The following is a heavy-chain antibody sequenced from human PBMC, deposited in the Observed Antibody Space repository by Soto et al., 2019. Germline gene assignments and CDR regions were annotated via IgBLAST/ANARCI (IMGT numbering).Heavy chain of an antibody. Sequence: QLQLQESGPGRVKPSETLSLTCTVSGGSISDSSYYWGWIRQPPGKGLEWIENIYYSGSTYYNPSLKSRVTTSVDTPKNQFFLNLSSVTAADTAVYYCARGAFDAFDVWGQGTKVTVSS. CDR1: GGSISDSSYY. J-gene: IGHJ3*01. CDR2: IYYSGST. CDR3: ARGAFDAFDV. V-gene: IGHV4-39*01.